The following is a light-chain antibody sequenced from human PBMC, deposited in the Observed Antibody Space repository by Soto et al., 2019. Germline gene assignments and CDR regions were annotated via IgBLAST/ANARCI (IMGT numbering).Light chain of an antibody. CDR1: RGISKW. CDR3: QQYGSFSPIT. Sequence: DIQMTQSPSTLAASVGDRVRITCLASRGISKWLAWYQQRPGIAPKLLSFDAYIMQSGVPSRFSGSGSGTELTISISRLQTDDFATYYCQQYGSFSPITFGGGTKV. J-gene: IGKJ4*01. V-gene: IGKV1-5*01. CDR2: DAY.